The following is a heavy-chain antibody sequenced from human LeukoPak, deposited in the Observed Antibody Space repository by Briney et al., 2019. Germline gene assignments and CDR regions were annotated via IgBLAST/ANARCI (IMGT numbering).Heavy chain of an antibody. J-gene: IGHJ4*02. CDR3: ARDLGSGDSSGYYYVAGGDY. CDR2: ISSSSSYI. CDR1: GFTFSSYS. Sequence: GGSLRLSCAASGFTFSSYSMNWVRQAPGKGLEWVSSISSSSSYIYYADSVKGRFTISRDNAKNSLYLQMNSLRAEDTAVYYCARDLGSGDSSGYYYVAGGDYWGQGTLVTVSS. D-gene: IGHD3-22*01. V-gene: IGHV3-21*01.